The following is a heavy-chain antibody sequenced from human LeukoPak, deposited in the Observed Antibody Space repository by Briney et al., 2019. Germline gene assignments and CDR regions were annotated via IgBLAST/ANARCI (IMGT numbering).Heavy chain of an antibody. J-gene: IGHJ4*02. Sequence: PGGSLRLSCAASGFTLSSYEMNWVRQAPGKGLEWIGEINHSGSTNYNPSLKSRVTISVDTSKNQFSLKLSSVTAADTAVYYCARGSYSYGLDYWGQGTLVTVSS. CDR1: GFTLSSYE. CDR2: INHSGST. V-gene: IGHV4-34*01. D-gene: IGHD5-18*01. CDR3: ARGSYSYGLDY.